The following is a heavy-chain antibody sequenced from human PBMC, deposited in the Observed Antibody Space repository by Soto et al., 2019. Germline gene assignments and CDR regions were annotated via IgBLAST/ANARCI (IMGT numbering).Heavy chain of an antibody. CDR2: IVVGSGNT. J-gene: IGHJ6*03. CDR3: AAPRPNRYYYYYMDV. Sequence: QMQLVQSGPEVKKPGTSVKVSCKASGFTFTSSAMQWLRQARGQRLEWIGWIVVGSGNTNYAQKFQERVTITRDMSTSTAYTELSSLRSEDTAVYYCAAPRPNRYYYYYMDVWGKGTTVTVSS. CDR1: GFTFTSSA. V-gene: IGHV1-58*02.